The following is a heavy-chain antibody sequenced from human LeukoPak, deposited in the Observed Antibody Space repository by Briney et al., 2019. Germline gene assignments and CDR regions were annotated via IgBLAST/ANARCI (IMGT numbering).Heavy chain of an antibody. Sequence: GGSLRLSCAASGFTFSSYWMSWVRQAPGKGLEWVANIKQDGSEKYYVDSVKGRFTISRDNAKNSLYLQMNSLRAEDTAVYYCARDPSYDFWSGYDYMDVWGKGTTVTVSS. CDR3: ARDPSYDFWSGYDYMDV. CDR1: GFTFSSYW. D-gene: IGHD3-3*01. J-gene: IGHJ6*03. CDR2: IKQDGSEK. V-gene: IGHV3-7*01.